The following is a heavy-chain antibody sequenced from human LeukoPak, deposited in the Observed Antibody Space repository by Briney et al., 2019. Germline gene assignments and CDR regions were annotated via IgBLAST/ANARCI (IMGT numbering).Heavy chain of an antibody. CDR3: ALAPNSNWFDF. Sequence: SETLSLTCTVSGDSTNNFYWTWIRQSPGKGLEWIGNIHYSGSSVYNPSLKSRGTISIDTSRRQFFLKLNSVTAADTAVYFCALAPNSNWFDFWGPGTLVTVSS. J-gene: IGHJ5*01. D-gene: IGHD2-8*01. CDR2: IHYSGSS. V-gene: IGHV4-59*03. CDR1: GDSTNNFY.